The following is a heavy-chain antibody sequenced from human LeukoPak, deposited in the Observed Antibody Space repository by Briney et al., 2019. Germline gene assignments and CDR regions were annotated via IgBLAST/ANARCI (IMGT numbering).Heavy chain of an antibody. CDR2: ISYDGYNK. V-gene: IGHV3-30-3*01. Sequence: PGGALRLSCAASGFTFSSYAMHWVRQAPGKGLEWGAVISYDGYNKYYADSVRGRFTISRDNAKNTLYLQMNSMRADDTAVYFCARDRPQLPTRFDYWGQGTLVTVSS. D-gene: IGHD2-2*01. CDR3: ARDRPQLPTRFDY. CDR1: GFTFSSYA. J-gene: IGHJ4*02.